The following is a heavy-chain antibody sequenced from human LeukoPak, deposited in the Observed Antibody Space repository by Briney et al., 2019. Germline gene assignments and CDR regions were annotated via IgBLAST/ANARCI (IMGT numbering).Heavy chain of an antibody. CDR3: ATILLSKKRYYDFWTSAFDI. CDR2: LDPEDVDT. V-gene: IGHV1-24*01. J-gene: IGHJ3*02. CDR1: EYSLTELS. D-gene: IGHD3-3*01. Sequence: ASVKVSCKVSEYSLTELSMHWVRLAPGKGLEWMGGLDPEDVDTIYAQKFEGRVTMTEDTSTDTAYMELSSLRSEDTAVYYCATILLSKKRYYDFWTSAFDIWGQGTMVTVSS.